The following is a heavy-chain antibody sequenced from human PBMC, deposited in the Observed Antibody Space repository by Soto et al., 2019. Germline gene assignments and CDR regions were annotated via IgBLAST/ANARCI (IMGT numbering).Heavy chain of an antibody. J-gene: IGHJ4*02. V-gene: IGHV3-9*01. CDR1: GFTFDDFA. Sequence: GGSRRRSWATSGFTFDDFAMHWVRQAPGKGLEWVSSISWNSGSVDYADSVKGRFTVSRDNTKKSLFLEMNSLRSEDTAFYFCAKGINYYGSGSYLTNWGQGTLVTVSS. CDR2: ISWNSGSV. CDR3: AKGINYYGSGSYLTN. D-gene: IGHD3-10*01.